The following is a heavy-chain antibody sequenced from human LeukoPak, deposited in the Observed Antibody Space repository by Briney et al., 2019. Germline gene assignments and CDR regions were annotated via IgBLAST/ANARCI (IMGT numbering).Heavy chain of an antibody. CDR3: ARNAAYSNGPIQRVSRQAPDY. Sequence: PGGSLRLSCAASGFTISSYAMSWVRQAPGKGLEWVSGISGSGGSTYYADSVKGRFTISRDNAKNSLSLQMNSLRAEDTAVYYCARNAAYSNGPIQRVSRQAPDYWGQGTLVTVSS. CDR2: ISGSGGST. CDR1: GFTISSYA. D-gene: IGHD4-11*01. J-gene: IGHJ4*02. V-gene: IGHV3-23*01.